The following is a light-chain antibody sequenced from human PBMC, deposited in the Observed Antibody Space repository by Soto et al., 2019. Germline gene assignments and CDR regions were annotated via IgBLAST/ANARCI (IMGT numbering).Light chain of an antibody. J-gene: IGKJ1*01. V-gene: IGKV3-15*01. Sequence: IVRTQSPATLSVSPWERATLSCRASQSVSSNLAWYQQKPGQAPRLLIYGASTRATGIPARFSGSGSGTEFTLTISSLQSEGFAVYYCQQYNNWPPWTFGQGTKVDIK. CDR1: QSVSSN. CDR3: QQYNNWPPWT. CDR2: GAS.